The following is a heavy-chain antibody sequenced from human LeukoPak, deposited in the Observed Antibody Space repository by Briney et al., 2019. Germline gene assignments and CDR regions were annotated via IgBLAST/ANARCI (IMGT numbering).Heavy chain of an antibody. CDR1: GFTFSTYA. CDR3: AKEGYRYGYAIDY. Sequence: QPGGPLRVSCAASGFTFSTYAMSWVRQAPGKGLEWVSAISGSGGSTYYAGSVKGRFTISRDNSKNTLYLQMNSLRAEDTAVYYCAKEGYRYGYAIDYWGQGTLVTVSS. V-gene: IGHV3-23*01. J-gene: IGHJ4*02. CDR2: ISGSGGST. D-gene: IGHD5-18*01.